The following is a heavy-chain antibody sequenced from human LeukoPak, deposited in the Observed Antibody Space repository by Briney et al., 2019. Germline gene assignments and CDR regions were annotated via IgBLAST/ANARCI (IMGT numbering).Heavy chain of an antibody. D-gene: IGHD5-12*01. CDR1: GFTFSSYW. CDR2: IKQDGSEK. J-gene: IGHJ4*02. CDR3: ARVLYSGYGLQFGY. Sequence: GGSLRLSCAASGFTFSSYWMSWVRQAPGKGLEWVANIKQDGSEKYYVDSVKGRFTISRDNAKNSLYLQMNSLRAEDTAVYYCARVLYSGYGLQFGYWGQGTLVTVSS. V-gene: IGHV3-7*01.